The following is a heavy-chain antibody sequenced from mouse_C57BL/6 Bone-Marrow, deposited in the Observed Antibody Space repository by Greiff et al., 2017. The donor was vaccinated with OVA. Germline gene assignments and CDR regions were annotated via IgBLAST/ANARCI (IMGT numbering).Heavy chain of an antibody. CDR3: ARSRRYYGSGPWFAY. D-gene: IGHD1-1*01. CDR1: GYTFTSYW. CDR2: IYPGSGST. J-gene: IGHJ3*01. V-gene: IGHV1-55*01. Sequence: QVQLQQPGAELVKPGASVKMSCKASGYTFTSYWITWVKQRPGQGLEWIGDIYPGSGSTNYNEKFKSKATLTVDTSSSTAYMQLSSLTSEDSAVYYCARSRRYYGSGPWFAYWGQGTLVTVSA.